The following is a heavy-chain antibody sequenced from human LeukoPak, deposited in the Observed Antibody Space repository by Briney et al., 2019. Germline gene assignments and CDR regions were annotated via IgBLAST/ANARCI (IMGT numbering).Heavy chain of an antibody. CDR2: ISAYNGNT. CDR3: AKFYGGNSLFDY. V-gene: IGHV1-18*01. Sequence: ASVKVSCKASGYTFTSYGNSWVRQAPGQGLEWMGWISAYNGNTNYAQKLQGRVTMTTDTSTSTAYMELRSLRSDDTAVYYCAKFYGGNSLFDYWGQGTLVTVSS. D-gene: IGHD4-23*01. J-gene: IGHJ4*02. CDR1: GYTFTSYG.